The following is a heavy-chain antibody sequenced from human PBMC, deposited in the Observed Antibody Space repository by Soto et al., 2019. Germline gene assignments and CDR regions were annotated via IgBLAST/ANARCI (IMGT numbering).Heavy chain of an antibody. D-gene: IGHD6-6*01. CDR2: IIPIFGTA. J-gene: IGHJ4*02. V-gene: IGHV1-69*01. CDR1: GGTFSSYA. Sequence: QVQLVQSGAEVKKPGSSVKVSCTASGGTFSSYAISWVRQAPGQGLEWMGGIIPIFGTANYAQKFQGRVTITADESTRTAYMELSSLRSEDTAVYYCARVPEYSSSSRGVWFDYWGQGTLVSVCS. CDR3: ARVPEYSSSSRGVWFDY.